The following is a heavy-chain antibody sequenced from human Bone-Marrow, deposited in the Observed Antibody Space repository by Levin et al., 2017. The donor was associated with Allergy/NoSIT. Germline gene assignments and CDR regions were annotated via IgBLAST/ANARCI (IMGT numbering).Heavy chain of an antibody. V-gene: IGHV4-39*01. Sequence: KTSETLSLTCTVSGGSISSSSYYWGWIRQPPGKGLEWIGSIYYSGSTYYNPSLKSRVTISVDTSKNQFSLKLSSVTAADTAVYYCARHSAIQDYYGSGWFDPWGQGTLVTVSS. J-gene: IGHJ5*02. CDR2: IYYSGST. CDR1: GGSISSSSYY. D-gene: IGHD3-10*01. CDR3: ARHSAIQDYYGSGWFDP.